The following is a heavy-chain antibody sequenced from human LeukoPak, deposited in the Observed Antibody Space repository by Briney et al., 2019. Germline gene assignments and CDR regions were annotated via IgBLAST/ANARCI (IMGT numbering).Heavy chain of an antibody. Sequence: GGSLRLSCAASGFIFNSYGMHWVRQAPGKWLEWVAFIRYDGSNKYYADSVKGRFTISRDNSKNTLYLQMNSLRVEDTAVYYCATPRDGLATITSHFDYWGQGTLVTVSS. V-gene: IGHV3-30*02. J-gene: IGHJ4*02. D-gene: IGHD5-24*01. CDR1: GFIFNSYG. CDR3: ATPRDGLATITSHFDY. CDR2: IRYDGSNK.